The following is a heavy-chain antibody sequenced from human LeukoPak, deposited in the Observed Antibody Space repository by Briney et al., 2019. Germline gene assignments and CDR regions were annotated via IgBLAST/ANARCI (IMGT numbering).Heavy chain of an antibody. D-gene: IGHD3-10*01. CDR3: TKLEGVNHNSFDP. CDR2: IYYSGST. J-gene: IGHJ5*02. V-gene: IGHV4-4*02. CDR1: GGSISSSNW. Sequence: SGTLSLTCAVSGGSISSSNWWSWVRPPPGKGLEWSGEIYYSGSTNYNPSLKSRVPISVHKSTNQFSLKLSSVTAADTAVYYCTKLEGVNHNSFDPWGQGTLVTVSS.